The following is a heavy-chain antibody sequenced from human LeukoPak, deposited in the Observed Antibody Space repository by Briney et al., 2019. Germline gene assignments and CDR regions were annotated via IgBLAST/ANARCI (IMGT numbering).Heavy chain of an antibody. V-gene: IGHV1-2*02. CDR1: GYTFTGYY. Sequence: ASVKVSRKASGYTFTGYYMHWVRQAPGQGLEWMGWINPNSGGTNYAQKFQGRVTMTRDTSISTAYMELSRLRSDDTAVYYCARPPRFYGSGSYYKEPWGQGTLVTVSS. D-gene: IGHD3-10*01. J-gene: IGHJ4*02. CDR3: ARPPRFYGSGSYYKEP. CDR2: INPNSGGT.